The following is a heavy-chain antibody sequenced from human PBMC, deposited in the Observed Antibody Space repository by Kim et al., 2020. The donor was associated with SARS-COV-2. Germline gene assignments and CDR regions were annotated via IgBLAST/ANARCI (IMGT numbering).Heavy chain of an antibody. CDR2: IYYSGST. J-gene: IGHJ4*02. V-gene: IGHV4-30-4*01. D-gene: IGHD5-12*01. CDR1: GGSISSGDYY. Sequence: SETLSLTCTVSGGSISSGDYYWSWIRQPPGKGLEWIGYIYYSGSTYYNPSLKSRVTISVDTSKNQFSLKLSSVTAADTAVYYCARGEEYSGYADYWGQGTLVTVSS. CDR3: ARGEEYSGYADY.